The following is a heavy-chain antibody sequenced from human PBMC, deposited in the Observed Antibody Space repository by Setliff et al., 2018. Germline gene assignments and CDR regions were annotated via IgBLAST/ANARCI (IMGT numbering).Heavy chain of an antibody. D-gene: IGHD3-10*01. CDR3: ARGSEFYYGSGTIDS. V-gene: IGHV1-69*13. CDR1: GGTFSTYG. Sequence: GASVKVSCKASGGTFSTYGITWVRQAPGQGLEWVGGIMPIFGTINYAQKFQGRVTITADESTSTVYMELSSLTSEDTAVYYCARGSEFYYGSGTIDSWGQGTLVTVSS. J-gene: IGHJ4*02. CDR2: IMPIFGTI.